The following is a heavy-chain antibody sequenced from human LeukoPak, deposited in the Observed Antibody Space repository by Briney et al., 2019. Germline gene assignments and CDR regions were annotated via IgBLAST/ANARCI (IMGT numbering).Heavy chain of an antibody. J-gene: IGHJ5*02. CDR1: GGSFSGYY. CDR3: ARESSSSSSWFDP. Sequence: PSETLSLTCAVSGGSFSGYYWSCIRQPPGKGLEWIGEIKHSGSTNYNPSLKSRVTISVDTSKNQFSLKLSSVTAADTAVYYCARESSSSSSWFDPWGQGTLVTVSS. D-gene: IGHD6-6*01. V-gene: IGHV4-34*01. CDR2: IKHSGST.